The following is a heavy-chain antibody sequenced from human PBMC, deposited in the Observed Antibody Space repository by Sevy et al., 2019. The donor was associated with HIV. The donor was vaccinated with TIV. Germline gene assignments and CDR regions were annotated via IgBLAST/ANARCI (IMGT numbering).Heavy chain of an antibody. CDR3: AKDIEARGIAVVAN. CDR2: LNWGSGSV. D-gene: IGHD6-19*01. J-gene: IGHJ4*02. Sequence: GGSLRLSCAASGFTFDDFAMHWVRQVPGKGLEWVSGLNWGSGSVAYADSVKGRFTIYRDNAKNALFLQMKSLRAEAAALYYCAKDIEARGIAVVANWGQGIQVTVSS. V-gene: IGHV3-9*01. CDR1: GFTFDDFA.